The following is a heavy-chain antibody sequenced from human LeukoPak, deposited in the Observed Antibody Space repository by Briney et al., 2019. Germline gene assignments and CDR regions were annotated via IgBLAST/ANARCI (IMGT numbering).Heavy chain of an antibody. D-gene: IGHD3-22*01. Sequence: ASVKVSCKASGYTFTSYDINWVRQATGQGLEWMGWMNPNSGNTGYAQKFQGRVTMTRNTSISTAYMELSSLRSEDTAVYYCARTYYYDSRGPNWFDPWGQGTPVTVSS. J-gene: IGHJ5*02. CDR2: MNPNSGNT. CDR1: GYTFTSYD. CDR3: ARTYYYDSRGPNWFDP. V-gene: IGHV1-8*01.